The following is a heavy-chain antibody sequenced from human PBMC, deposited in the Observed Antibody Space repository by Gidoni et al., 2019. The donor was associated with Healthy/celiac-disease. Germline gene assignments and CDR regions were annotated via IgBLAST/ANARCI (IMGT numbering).Heavy chain of an antibody. CDR2: IYHSGST. J-gene: IGHJ4*02. V-gene: IGHV4-38-2*01. CDR3: ARAPRQLWSLHFDY. Sequence: QVQLQESGPGLVKPSETLSLTCAVSGYSISSGYYWGWIRQPPGKGLEWIGSIYHSGSTYYNPSLKSRVTISVDTSKNQFSLKLSSVTAADTAVYYCARAPRQLWSLHFDYWGQGTLVTVSS. D-gene: IGHD5-18*01. CDR1: GYSISSGYY.